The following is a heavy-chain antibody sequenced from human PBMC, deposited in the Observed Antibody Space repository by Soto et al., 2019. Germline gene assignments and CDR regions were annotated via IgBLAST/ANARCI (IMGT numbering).Heavy chain of an antibody. CDR1: GGSISSYY. V-gene: IGHV4-59*01. CDR2: IYYSGST. D-gene: IGHD3-3*01. Sequence: PSETLSLTCTVSGGSISSYYWSWIRQPPGKGLEWIGYIYYSGSTNYNPSLKSRVTISVDTSKNQFSLKLSSVTAADTAVYYCARAGWLGYDFWSPNWFDPWGQGTLVTVS. J-gene: IGHJ5*02. CDR3: ARAGWLGYDFWSPNWFDP.